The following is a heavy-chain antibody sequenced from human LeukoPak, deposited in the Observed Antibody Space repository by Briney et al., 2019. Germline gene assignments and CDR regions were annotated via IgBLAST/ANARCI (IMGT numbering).Heavy chain of an antibody. CDR1: GFTFSSYG. D-gene: IGHD2-2*01. CDR3: ARGYCSSTSCYAFDY. Sequence: GGSLRLSCAASGFTFSSYGMSWVRQAPGKGLEWVSAISGSGGSTYYADSVKGRFTISRDNAKNSLYLQMNSLRAEDTAVYYCARGYCSSTSCYAFDYWGQGTLVTVSS. V-gene: IGHV3-23*01. CDR2: ISGSGGST. J-gene: IGHJ4*02.